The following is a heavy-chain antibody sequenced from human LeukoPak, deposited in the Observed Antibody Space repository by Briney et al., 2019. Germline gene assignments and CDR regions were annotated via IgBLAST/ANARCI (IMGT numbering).Heavy chain of an antibody. Sequence: SETLSLTCTVSGQSISNTFYWAWIRQSPGKGLELLGSIHHSGNRFESGSTHYNPSLRSRVSVSADTSKNQFSLRLTSVTAADTAVYFCARNASSGFFNDWGQGMLVTVSS. CDR2: IHHSGNRFESGST. CDR1: GQSISNTFY. J-gene: IGHJ1*01. CDR3: ARNASSGFFND. D-gene: IGHD6-25*01. V-gene: IGHV4-38-2*02.